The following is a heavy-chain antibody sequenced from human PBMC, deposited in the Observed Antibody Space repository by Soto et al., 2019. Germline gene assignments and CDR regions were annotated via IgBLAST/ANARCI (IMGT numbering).Heavy chain of an antibody. CDR1: GFSLSSYS. CDR3: ARDLGGSNGCGFEN. D-gene: IGHD1-26*01. CDR2: INTNSRDI. Sequence: EVQLVESGGGLVKPGGSLRLSCVASGFSLSSYSMNWVRQAPGKGLEWVSSINTNSRDIYYADSVKGRFTISRDNAKNSLYLQRNRLRAEDTAVYYWARDLGGSNGCGFENCGQGSLVTVSS. V-gene: IGHV3-21*01. J-gene: IGHJ4*02.